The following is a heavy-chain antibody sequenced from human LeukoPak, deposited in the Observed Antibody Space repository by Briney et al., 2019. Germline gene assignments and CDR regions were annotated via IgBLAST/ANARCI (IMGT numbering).Heavy chain of an antibody. Sequence: ASVKVSCKASGYTFTGYYMHWVRQAPGQGLEWMGWINPNIGDTNYAQKFQDRVTMTRDTSISTAYMELSSLRSDDTAVYYCARSDGSYSHYYYYMDVWGKGTTVTVSS. D-gene: IGHD1-26*01. CDR1: GYTFTGYY. CDR3: ARSDGSYSHYYYYMDV. J-gene: IGHJ6*03. CDR2: INPNIGDT. V-gene: IGHV1-2*02.